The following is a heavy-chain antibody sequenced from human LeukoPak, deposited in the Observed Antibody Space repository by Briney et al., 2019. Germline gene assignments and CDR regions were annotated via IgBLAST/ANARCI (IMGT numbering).Heavy chain of an antibody. J-gene: IGHJ4*02. CDR2: ISSSSSYI. CDR1: GFTSSSYS. CDR3: ARETTYGSGSYDY. Sequence: PGGSLRLSCAASGFTSSSYSMNWVRQAPGKGLEWVSSISSSSSYIYYADSVKGRFTISRDNAKNSLYLQMNSLRAEDTAVYYCARETTYGSGSYDYWGQGTLVTVSS. V-gene: IGHV3-21*01. D-gene: IGHD3-10*01.